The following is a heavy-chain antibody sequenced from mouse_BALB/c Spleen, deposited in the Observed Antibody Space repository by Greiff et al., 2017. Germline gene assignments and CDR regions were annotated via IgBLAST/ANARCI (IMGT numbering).Heavy chain of an antibody. D-gene: IGHD3-1*01. Sequence: EVKLMESGGDLVKPGGSLKLSCAASGFTFSSYGMSWVRQTPDKRLEWVATISSGGSYTYYPDSVKGRFTISRDNAKNTLYLQMSSLKSEDTAMYYCARKGAARATYAMDYWGQGTSVTVSS. CDR2: ISSGGSYT. V-gene: IGHV5-6*01. CDR3: ARKGAARATYAMDY. CDR1: GFTFSSYG. J-gene: IGHJ4*01.